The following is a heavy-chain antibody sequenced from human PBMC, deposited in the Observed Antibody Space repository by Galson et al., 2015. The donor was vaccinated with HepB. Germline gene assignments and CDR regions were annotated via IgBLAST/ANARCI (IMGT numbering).Heavy chain of an antibody. CDR1: GGTFSSYA. CDR3: ARGEPDFWSGYSKYYYYYYMDV. Sequence: SVKVSCKASGGTFSSYAISWVRQAPGQGLEWMGGIIPIFGTANYAQKFQGRVTITADESTSTAYMELSSLRSEDTAVYYCARGEPDFWSGYSKYYYYYYMDVWGKGTTVTVSS. D-gene: IGHD3-3*01. CDR2: IIPIFGTA. J-gene: IGHJ6*03. V-gene: IGHV1-69*13.